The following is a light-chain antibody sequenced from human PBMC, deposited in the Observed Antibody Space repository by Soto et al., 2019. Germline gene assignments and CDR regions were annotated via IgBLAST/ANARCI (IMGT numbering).Light chain of an antibody. Sequence: QSALTQPASVSGSPGQSITISCAGTSSDVGGYNYVSWYQHHPGKAPKLMIYDVNNRPSGVSNRFSGSKSVNTASLTISGLQAEDEADYYCSSYTSSSTWVFGGGTQLTVL. J-gene: IGLJ3*02. CDR2: DVN. CDR3: SSYTSSSTWV. V-gene: IGLV2-14*03. CDR1: SSDVGGYNY.